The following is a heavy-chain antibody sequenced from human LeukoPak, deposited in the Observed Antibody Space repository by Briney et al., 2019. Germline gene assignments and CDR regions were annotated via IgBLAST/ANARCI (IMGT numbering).Heavy chain of an antibody. V-gene: IGHV1-2*02. CDR3: ARVGSSGWYVHPTLDY. Sequence: GASEKVSCKASGYTFTGYYMHWVRQAPGQGLEWMGWINPNSGDTNYAQKFQGRVTVTRDTSISTAYMELSRLRSDDTAVYYCARVGSSGWYVHPTLDYWGQGTLVTVSS. CDR1: GYTFTGYY. D-gene: IGHD6-19*01. J-gene: IGHJ4*02. CDR2: INPNSGDT.